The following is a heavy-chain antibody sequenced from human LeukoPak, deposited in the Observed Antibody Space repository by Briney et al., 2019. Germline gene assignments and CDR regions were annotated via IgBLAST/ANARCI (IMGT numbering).Heavy chain of an antibody. J-gene: IGHJ6*02. CDR3: ASAYYDFWSGSFSGPSSAYYYGMDV. CDR2: INPNRGGT. V-gene: IGHV1-2*02. D-gene: IGHD3-3*01. CDR1: GYTFTGYY. Sequence: ASVKVSCKASGYTFTGYYIHWVPQAPGQGREGMVWINPNRGGTNYAQKFQGRVTMTRDTSISTAYMELSRLRSDDTAVYYCASAYYDFWSGSFSGPSSAYYYGMDVWGQGTTVTVSS.